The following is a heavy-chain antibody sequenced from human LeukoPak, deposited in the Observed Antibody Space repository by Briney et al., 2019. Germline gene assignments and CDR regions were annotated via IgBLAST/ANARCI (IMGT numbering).Heavy chain of an antibody. Sequence: PSQTLSLTCTVSGGSISTGGYYWSWIRQHPEKGLEWIGYIYYSGSTYYNPSLESRVTISEDTSTNQFSLKLSSVTVADTAVYYCARFVKYYDFWSGYYSPHFDYWGQGTLVTVSS. CDR1: GGSISTGGYY. D-gene: IGHD3-3*01. J-gene: IGHJ4*02. CDR3: ARFVKYYDFWSGYYSPHFDY. V-gene: IGHV4-31*03. CDR2: IYYSGST.